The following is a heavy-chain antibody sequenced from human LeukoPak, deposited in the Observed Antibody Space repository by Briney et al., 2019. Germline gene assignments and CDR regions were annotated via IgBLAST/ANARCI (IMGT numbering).Heavy chain of an antibody. V-gene: IGHV3-74*01. D-gene: IGHD6-19*01. J-gene: IGHJ4*02. CDR3: AKSKGASGWPGFDY. Sequence: GGSLRLSCAASGFTFNAHWMHWVRQAPGKGLVWVSRINTDRSTTDYADSVKGRFTISRDNAKNTLYLQMNSLRDEDTAVYYCAKSKGASGWPGFDYWGQGTLVTVSS. CDR1: GFTFNAHW. CDR2: INTDRSTT.